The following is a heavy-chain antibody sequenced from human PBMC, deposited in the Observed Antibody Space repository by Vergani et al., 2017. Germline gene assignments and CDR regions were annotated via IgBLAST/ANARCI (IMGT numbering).Heavy chain of an antibody. J-gene: IGHJ3*02. CDR2: INAGNGNT. V-gene: IGHV1-3*01. CDR1: GYTSTSYA. D-gene: IGHD4-17*01. CDR3: ARSGIYGDYSYAFDI. Sequence: QVQLVQSGAEVKKPGASVKASCKASGYTSTSYAMHWLRQAPGQRLEWMGWINAGNGNTKYSQKFQGRVTITRDTSASTAYMELSSLRSEDTAVYYCARSGIYGDYSYAFDIWGQGTMVTVSS.